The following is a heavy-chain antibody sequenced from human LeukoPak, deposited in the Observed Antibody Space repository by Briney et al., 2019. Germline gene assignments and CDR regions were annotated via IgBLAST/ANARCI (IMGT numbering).Heavy chain of an antibody. CDR3: ARGVAGTMADAFDI. V-gene: IGHV4-4*02. CDR2: IYHSGTT. Sequence: PSGTLSLTCAVSGTSISLSNWWTWVRQPPGKGLEWIGEIYHSGTTNYNPSLKSRVTISVDTSRNQFSLKLSSVTAADTAVYYCARGVAGTMADAFDIWGQGTMVTVSS. J-gene: IGHJ3*02. D-gene: IGHD6-19*01. CDR1: GTSISLSNW.